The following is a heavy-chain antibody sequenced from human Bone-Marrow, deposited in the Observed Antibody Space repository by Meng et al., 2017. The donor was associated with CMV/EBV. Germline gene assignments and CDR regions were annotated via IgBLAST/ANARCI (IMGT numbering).Heavy chain of an antibody. J-gene: IGHJ5*02. CDR3: ARDVVAARPPNWFDP. V-gene: IGHV3-23*01. CDR2: ISGSGGST. Sequence: GGSLRLSCAASGFTFSSYEMNWVRQAPGKGLEWVSAISGSGGSTYYADSVKGRFTISRDNSKNTLYLQMNSLRAEDTAVYYCARDVVAARPPNWFDPWGQGTLVTVSS. CDR1: GFTFSSYE. D-gene: IGHD6-6*01.